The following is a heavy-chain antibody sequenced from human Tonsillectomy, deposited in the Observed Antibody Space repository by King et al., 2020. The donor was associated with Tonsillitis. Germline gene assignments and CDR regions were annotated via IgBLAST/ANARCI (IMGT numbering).Heavy chain of an antibody. CDR3: ARHLYGVPSYFHSYMYV. J-gene: IGHJ6*03. CDR1: GGSISSSSYY. CDR2: IYYSGST. Sequence: LQLQESGPGLVKPSETLSLMCTVSGGSISSSSYYWGWIRQPPGKGLEWIGSIYYSGSTYCNPSLKSRVTISVDTSKNQFSLKLRSVTAADTAVYYCARHLYGVPSYFHSYMYVWGKGATVTVSS. D-gene: IGHD4-17*01. V-gene: IGHV4-39*01.